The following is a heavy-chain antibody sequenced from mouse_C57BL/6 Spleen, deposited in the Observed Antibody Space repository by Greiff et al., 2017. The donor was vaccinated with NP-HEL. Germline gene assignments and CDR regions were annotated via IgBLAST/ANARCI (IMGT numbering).Heavy chain of an antibody. D-gene: IGHD1-1*01. Sequence: QVQLQQPGAELVKPGASVKLSCKASGYTFTSYWMPWVKQRPGRGLEWIGRIDPNSGGTKYNEKFKSKGTLTVDKPSSTAYMQLSSLTSEDSAVYYCASSTVVAHWYFDVWGTGTTVTVSS. V-gene: IGHV1-72*01. CDR1: GYTFTSYW. CDR2: IDPNSGGT. CDR3: ASSTVVAHWYFDV. J-gene: IGHJ1*03.